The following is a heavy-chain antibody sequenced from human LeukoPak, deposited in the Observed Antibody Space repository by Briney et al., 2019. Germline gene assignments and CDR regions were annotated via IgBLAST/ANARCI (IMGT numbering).Heavy chain of an antibody. Sequence: GGSLRLSCAASGFTFSSYEMNWVRQAPGKGLEWVSYMSNSGSTRYYADSVKGRFTISRDNAKNSLYLQMNSLRAEDTAVYYCARGSLSQYMSGWTHDYWGQGTLVTVSS. J-gene: IGHJ4*02. CDR2: MSNSGSTR. D-gene: IGHD6-19*01. CDR1: GFTFSSYE. V-gene: IGHV3-48*03. CDR3: ARGSLSQYMSGWTHDY.